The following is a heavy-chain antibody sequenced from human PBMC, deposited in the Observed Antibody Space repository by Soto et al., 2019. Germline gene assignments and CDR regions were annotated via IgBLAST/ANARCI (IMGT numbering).Heavy chain of an antibody. Sequence: QVQLQQSGPGLVKPSQTLSLTCAISGDSVSSSTAAWNWIRQSPSGGLEWLGRTYYRSKWYYDYAPSVKGRISIDPDTSKNQFSLHLNSVTSEDTAVYYCAYAVNVWGQGTTVTVSS. J-gene: IGHJ6*02. CDR3: AYAVNV. CDR1: GDSVSSSTAA. CDR2: TYYRSKWYY. D-gene: IGHD4-17*01. V-gene: IGHV6-1*01.